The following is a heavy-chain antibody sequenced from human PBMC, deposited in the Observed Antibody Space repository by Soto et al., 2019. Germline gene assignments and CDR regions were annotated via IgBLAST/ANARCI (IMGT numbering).Heavy chain of an antibody. CDR3: TTAPTVYVEVEQLDY. Sequence: GGSLRLSCAASGFTFSNAWMSWVRQAPGKGLELVGRIKSKTDGGTTDYAAPVKGRFTISRDDSKNTLYLQMNSLKTEDTAVYYCTTAPTVYVEVEQLDYWGQGTLVTVSS. D-gene: IGHD2-8*01. V-gene: IGHV3-15*01. J-gene: IGHJ4*02. CDR1: GFTFSNAW. CDR2: IKSKTDGGTT.